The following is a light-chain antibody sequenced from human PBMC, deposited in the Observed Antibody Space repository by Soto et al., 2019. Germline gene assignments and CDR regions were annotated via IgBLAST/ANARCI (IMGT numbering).Light chain of an antibody. CDR3: CSYAGSYTLV. Sequence: QLVLTQPRSVSGSPGQSVTISCTGTSSDVGGYNSVSWYQQHPGKAPKLMIYDVSKRPSGVPDRFSGSKSGNTASLTISGLQAEDEADYYCCSYAGSYTLVFGGGTKLTVL. CDR2: DVS. CDR1: SSDVGGYNS. J-gene: IGLJ2*01. V-gene: IGLV2-11*01.